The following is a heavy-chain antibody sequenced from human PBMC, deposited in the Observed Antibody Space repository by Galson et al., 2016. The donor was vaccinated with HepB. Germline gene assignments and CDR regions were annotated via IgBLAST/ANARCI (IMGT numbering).Heavy chain of an antibody. CDR1: GFTFGDYA. Sequence: SLRVSCAGSGFTFGDYAMNWFRQAPGKGLEWVGFIRSKAFGATAEYAASVKGRFTISRDDSKSIASLQMNSLKTEDTAVYYCTRDWGDGALAVFVWGQGTLVTVSS. D-gene: IGHD3-16*01. CDR3: TRDWGDGALAVFV. V-gene: IGHV3-49*03. CDR2: IRSKAFGATA. J-gene: IGHJ4*02.